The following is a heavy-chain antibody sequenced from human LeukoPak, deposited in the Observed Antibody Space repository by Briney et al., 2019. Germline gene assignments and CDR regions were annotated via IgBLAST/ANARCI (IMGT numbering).Heavy chain of an antibody. Sequence: GGSLRLSCAASGFIFTHFGMHWVRQAPGKGLEWVAVIWFDGSRKYYADSVKGRFTISRDNSNNTLFLQMDSVRLEDTAVYYCARDEHGECNTGNWFDPWGQGTMVTVSS. D-gene: IGHD2-21*01. CDR2: IWFDGSRK. CDR1: GFIFTHFG. V-gene: IGHV3-33*01. CDR3: ARDEHGECNTGNWFDP. J-gene: IGHJ5*02.